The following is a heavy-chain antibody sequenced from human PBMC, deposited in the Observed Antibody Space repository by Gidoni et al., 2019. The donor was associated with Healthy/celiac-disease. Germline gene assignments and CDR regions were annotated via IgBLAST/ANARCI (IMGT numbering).Heavy chain of an antibody. CDR3: ARDSKIAAAGPGAFDY. CDR1: GGSLSSGGYY. Sequence: QVQLQESGPGLVKHSQTLSLTCTVSGGSLSSGGYYWSWIRQHPGKGLEWIGYIYYSGSTYYNPSLKSRVTISVDTSKNQFSLKLSSVTAADTAVYYCARDSKIAAAGPGAFDYWGQGTLVTVSS. CDR2: IYYSGST. D-gene: IGHD6-13*01. J-gene: IGHJ4*02. V-gene: IGHV4-31*03.